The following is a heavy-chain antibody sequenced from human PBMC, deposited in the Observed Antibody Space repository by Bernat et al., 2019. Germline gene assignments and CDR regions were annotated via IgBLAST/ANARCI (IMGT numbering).Heavy chain of an antibody. J-gene: IGHJ4*02. CDR1: GFTFSSYA. CDR3: AKESSYCSSTSCPFDY. V-gene: IGHV3-23*01. D-gene: IGHD2-2*01. Sequence: EVQLLESGGGLVQPGGSLRLSCAASGFTFSSYAMSWVRQAPGKGLEWVSAICGSGGSTYYADSVKGRFTISRDNSKNTLYLQMHHLRAEDTAVYYCAKESSYCSSTSCPFDYWGQGTLVTDSS. CDR2: ICGSGGST.